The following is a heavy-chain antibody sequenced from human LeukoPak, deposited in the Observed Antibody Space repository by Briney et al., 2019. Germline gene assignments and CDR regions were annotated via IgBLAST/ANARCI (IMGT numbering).Heavy chain of an antibody. CDR1: GFTFDDYA. CDR3: AKVVYYYDSSGYYDY. CDR2: ISWNSGSI. Sequence: GGSLRLSCAASGFTFDDYAMHWVRQAPGKGLEWVSGISWNSGSIGYADSVKGRFTISRDNAKNSLYLQMNSLRAEDTALYYCAKVVYYYDSSGYYDYWGQGTLVTVSS. D-gene: IGHD3-22*01. V-gene: IGHV3-9*01. J-gene: IGHJ4*02.